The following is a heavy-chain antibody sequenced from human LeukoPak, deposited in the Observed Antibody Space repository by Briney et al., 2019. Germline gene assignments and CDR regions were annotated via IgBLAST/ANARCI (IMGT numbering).Heavy chain of an antibody. CDR1: GGTFSSYA. CDR3: STGRTRAFGGVIVPFDY. D-gene: IGHD3-16*02. V-gene: IGHV1-69*13. Sequence: ASVKVSCKASGGTFSSYAISWVRQAPGQGLEWMGGIIPIFGTANYAQKFQGRVTITADESTSTAYMELSSLRSEDTAVYYCSTGRTRAFGGVIVPFDYWGQGTLVTVSS. CDR2: IIPIFGTA. J-gene: IGHJ4*02.